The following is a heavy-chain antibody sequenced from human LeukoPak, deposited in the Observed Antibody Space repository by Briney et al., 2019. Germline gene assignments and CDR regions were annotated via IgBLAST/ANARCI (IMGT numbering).Heavy chain of an antibody. CDR3: ARASADGYNYY. V-gene: IGHV4-59*08. CDR1: GGSITSYY. Sequence: SETLSLTCTVSGGSITSYYWSWIRQPPGKGLEWIGQIYYSGSTNYNPSLTSRVTMSVDTSKNQFALKLRSVTAADTAVYYCARASADGYNYYWGQGTLVTVSS. J-gene: IGHJ4*02. D-gene: IGHD5-24*01. CDR2: IYYSGST.